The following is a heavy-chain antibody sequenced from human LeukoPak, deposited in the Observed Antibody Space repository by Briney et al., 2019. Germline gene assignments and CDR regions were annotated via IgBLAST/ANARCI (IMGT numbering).Heavy chain of an antibody. Sequence: SETLSLTCIVSGGSINSHYWSWIRQPAGKGLGWIGRIYTSGSTNYNPSLRSRVTMSVDTSKNQFSLNLNSVTAADTAVYYCARDGGYNNYNWFDPWGQGTLVTVSS. CDR3: ARDGGYNNYNWFDP. CDR1: GGSINSHY. D-gene: IGHD5-24*01. CDR2: IYTSGST. J-gene: IGHJ5*02. V-gene: IGHV4-4*07.